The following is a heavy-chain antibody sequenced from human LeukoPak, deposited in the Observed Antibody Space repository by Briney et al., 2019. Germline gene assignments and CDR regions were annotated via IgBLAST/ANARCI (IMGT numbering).Heavy chain of an antibody. V-gene: IGHV3-21*01. CDR1: GFTFSSYS. CDR2: ISSSSNYI. J-gene: IGHJ4*02. CDR3: ARVPGDY. D-gene: IGHD1-14*01. Sequence: GGSLRLSCAASGFTFSSYSMNWVRRAPGKGLEWVSSISSSSNYIYYADSMKGRFTISRDNAKSSLYLQMNSLTAEDTAVYYCARVPGDYWGQGTLVTVSS.